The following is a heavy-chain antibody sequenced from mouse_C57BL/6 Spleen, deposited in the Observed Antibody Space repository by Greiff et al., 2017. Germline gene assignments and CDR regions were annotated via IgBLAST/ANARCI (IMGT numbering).Heavy chain of an antibody. CDR1: GFNIKDYY. Sequence: VQLQQSGAELVRPGASVKLSCTASGFNIKDYYMHWVKQRPEQGLEWIGRLDPEDGDTEYAPKFQGKATMNADTSSNTAYLQLSSLTSEDTAVYYCTTPYYYGSSYSFAYWGQGTLVTVSA. CDR2: LDPEDGDT. CDR3: TTPYYYGSSYSFAY. V-gene: IGHV14-1*01. J-gene: IGHJ3*01. D-gene: IGHD1-1*01.